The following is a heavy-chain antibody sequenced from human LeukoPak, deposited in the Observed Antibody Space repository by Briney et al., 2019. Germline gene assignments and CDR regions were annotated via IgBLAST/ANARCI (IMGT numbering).Heavy chain of an antibody. CDR3: AKDNGFILGAADYFFDY. CDR1: GFTFSSYG. J-gene: IGHJ4*02. D-gene: IGHD3-3*02. V-gene: IGHV3-30*02. CDR2: IRYDGSNK. Sequence: GGSLRLSCAVSGFTFSSYGMHWVRQAPGKGLEWVAFIRYDGSNKYYEDSVKGRFTISRDDSKNTLYLEMNSLRPEDTALYYCAKDNGFILGAADYFFDYWGQGTLVTVSS.